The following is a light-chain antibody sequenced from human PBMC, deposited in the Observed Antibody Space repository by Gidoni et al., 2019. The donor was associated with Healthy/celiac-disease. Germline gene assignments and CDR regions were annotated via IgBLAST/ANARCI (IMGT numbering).Light chain of an antibody. CDR3: QQYGSSPYT. CDR1: QSVSSSY. V-gene: IGKV3-20*01. Sequence: EIVLTQSPGTLSLSPGERATLSCSASQSVSSSYLAWYQQKPGQAPSLLIYGASSRATGIPDRFSGSGSGTDFTLTISRLEPEDFAVYYCQQYGSSPYTFGQGTKLEIK. CDR2: GAS. J-gene: IGKJ2*01.